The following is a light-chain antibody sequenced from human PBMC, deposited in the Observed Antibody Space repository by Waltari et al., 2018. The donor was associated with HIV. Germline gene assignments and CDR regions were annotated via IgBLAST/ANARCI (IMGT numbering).Light chain of an antibody. CDR3: QAWVTSTVV. Sequence: SYELTQPPSVSVSPGQTASITCSGDKLEDKYTCWYQEKPGQSPVLVIFQDNKRPPGVPGRFSASNAGNTATLTISGTQAIDEADYYCQAWVTSTVVFGGGTKLTVL. V-gene: IGLV3-1*01. J-gene: IGLJ2*01. CDR2: QDN. CDR1: KLEDKY.